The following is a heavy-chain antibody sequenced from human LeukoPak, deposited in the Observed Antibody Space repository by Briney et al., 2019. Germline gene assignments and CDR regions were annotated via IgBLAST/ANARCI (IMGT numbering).Heavy chain of an antibody. V-gene: IGHV1-2*02. Sequence: ASVKVSCKASGYTFTGYYVHWVRQAPGQGLEWMGWINPNSGDTNYAQKFQGRVTMTRDTSISSAYMDLSRLRSDDTAVYYCAKVVHGTVAFDIWGQGTLVTVSS. D-gene: IGHD4-17*01. J-gene: IGHJ3*02. CDR1: GYTFTGYY. CDR3: AKVVHGTVAFDI. CDR2: INPNSGDT.